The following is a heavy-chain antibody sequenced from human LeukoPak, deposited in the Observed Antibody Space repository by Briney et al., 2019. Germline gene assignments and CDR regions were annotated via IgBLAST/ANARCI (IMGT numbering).Heavy chain of an antibody. J-gene: IGHJ6*02. V-gene: IGHV3-23*01. CDR3: AKVLGAGSGHGYYYGMDV. CDR2: ISGSGGST. Sequence: ESLRLSCAASGFTFSSYAMSWVRQAPGKGLEWVSAISGSGGSTYYADSVKGRFTISRDNSKNTLYLQMNSLRAEDTAVYYCAKVLGAGSGHGYYYGMDVWGQGTTVTVSS. CDR1: GFTFSSYA. D-gene: IGHD3-10*01.